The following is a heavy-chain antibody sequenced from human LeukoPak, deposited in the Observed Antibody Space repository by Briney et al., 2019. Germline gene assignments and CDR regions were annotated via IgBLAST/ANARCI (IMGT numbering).Heavy chain of an antibody. D-gene: IGHD1-26*01. J-gene: IGHJ4*02. CDR1: GYIFTSYY. CDR3: ARVNSGNYVDY. Sequence: ASVKVSCKASGYIFTSYYMNWVRQAPGQGLEWMGIINPSGGSTSYAQRFQARVTMTRDTSTSTVYMELSSLRSEDTAVYYCARVNSGNYVDYWGQGTLVTVSS. V-gene: IGHV1-46*01. CDR2: INPSGGST.